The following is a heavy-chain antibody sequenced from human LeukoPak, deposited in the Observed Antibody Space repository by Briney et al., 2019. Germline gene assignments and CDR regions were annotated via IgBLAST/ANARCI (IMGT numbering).Heavy chain of an antibody. CDR3: ARGDYGDYVVGAEYFQH. CDR1: GFTFSSYA. Sequence: GRSLRLSCAASGFTFSSYAMHWVRQAPGKGLEWVAVISYDGSNKYYADSVKGRFTISRDNSKNTLYLQMNSLRAEDTAVYYCARGDYGDYVVGAEYFQHWGQGTRVTVSS. J-gene: IGHJ1*01. D-gene: IGHD4-17*01. V-gene: IGHV3-30-3*01. CDR2: ISYDGSNK.